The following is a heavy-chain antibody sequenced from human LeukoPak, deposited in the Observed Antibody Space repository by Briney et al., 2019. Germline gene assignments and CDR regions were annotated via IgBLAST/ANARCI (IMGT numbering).Heavy chain of an antibody. V-gene: IGHV3-21*01. Sequence: ETLSLTCSVSDGSINSYYWDWVRQAPGKGLEWVSSISGSSSYIYYADSVKGRFTISRDNAKNSLYLQMNSLRAEDTAVYYCARYRQKTIDYWGQGTLVTVSS. CDR2: ISGSSSYI. D-gene: IGHD1/OR15-1a*01. CDR1: DGSINSYY. CDR3: ARYRQKTIDY. J-gene: IGHJ4*02.